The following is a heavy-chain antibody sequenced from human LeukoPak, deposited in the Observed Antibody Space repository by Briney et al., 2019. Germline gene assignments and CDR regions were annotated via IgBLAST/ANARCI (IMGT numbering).Heavy chain of an antibody. V-gene: IGHV3-33*01. D-gene: IGHD3-10*01. CDR1: GFTFSSYG. J-gene: IGHJ3*02. CDR3: ARERSLTMVRDAFDI. Sequence: PGRSLRLSCAASGFTFSSYGMHWVRQAPGKGLEWVAVIWYDGSNKHYADSVKGRFTISRDNSKNTLYLQMNSLRAEDTAVYYCARERSLTMVRDAFDIWGQGTMVTVSS. CDR2: IWYDGSNK.